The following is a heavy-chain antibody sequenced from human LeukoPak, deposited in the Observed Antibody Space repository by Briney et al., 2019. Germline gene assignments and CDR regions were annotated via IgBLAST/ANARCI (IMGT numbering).Heavy chain of an antibody. CDR3: ARVAKYYYDSSGYYTTKYFDY. CDR2: ISAYNGNT. J-gene: IGHJ4*02. D-gene: IGHD3-22*01. CDR1: GYTFTSYG. V-gene: IGHV1-18*01. Sequence: GASVKVSCKASGYTFTSYGISWVRQAPGQGLEWMGWISAYNGNTNYAQKLQGRVTMTTDTSTSTAYMELRSLRSDDTAVYYCARVAKYYYDSSGYYTTKYFDYWGQGTLVTVSS.